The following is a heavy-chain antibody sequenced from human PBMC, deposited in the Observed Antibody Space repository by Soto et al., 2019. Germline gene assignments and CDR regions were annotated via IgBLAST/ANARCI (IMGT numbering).Heavy chain of an antibody. CDR1: GGSISSGDYY. V-gene: IGHV4-30-4*01. D-gene: IGHD3-10*01. Sequence: SETLSLTCTVSGGSISSGDYYWSWIRQPPGKGLEWIGYISYSGSTYYNPSLKSRVTISVDTSKNQFSLKLSSVTAADTAVYYCARDGARGLLWFWGQGTLVTVSS. CDR2: ISYSGST. J-gene: IGHJ4*02. CDR3: ARDGARGLLWF.